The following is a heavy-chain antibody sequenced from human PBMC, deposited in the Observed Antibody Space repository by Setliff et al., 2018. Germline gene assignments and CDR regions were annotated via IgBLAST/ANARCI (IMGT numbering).Heavy chain of an antibody. CDR2: INHSGST. CDR1: GGSFSGYY. J-gene: IGHJ4*02. D-gene: IGHD3-10*01. V-gene: IGHV4-34*01. CDR3: AREGYYGSGSYGY. Sequence: SETLSLTCAVYGGSFSGYYWSWIRHPPGKGLEWIGEINHSGSTNYNPSLKSRVTISVDTSKNQFSLKLSSVTAADTAVYYCAREGYYGSGSYGYWGQGTLVTVSS.